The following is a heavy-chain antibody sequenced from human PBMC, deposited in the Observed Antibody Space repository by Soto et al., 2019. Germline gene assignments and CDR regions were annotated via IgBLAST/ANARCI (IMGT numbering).Heavy chain of an antibody. CDR3: ARLTIAQDAFDI. J-gene: IGHJ3*02. V-gene: IGHV1-18*01. CDR1: GYTFTSYG. D-gene: IGHD3-10*01. Sequence: ASVKVSCKASGYTFTSYGISWVRQAPGQGLEWMGWISAYNGKTNYAQKLQGRVTMTTDTSTSTAYMELRSLRSDDTAVYYCARLTIAQDAFDIWGQGTMVPVSS. CDR2: ISAYNGKT.